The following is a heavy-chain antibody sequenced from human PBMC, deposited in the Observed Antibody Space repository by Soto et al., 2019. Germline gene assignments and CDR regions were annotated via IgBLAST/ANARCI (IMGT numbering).Heavy chain of an antibody. V-gene: IGHV4-61*01. CDR1: GGAVSSGTYY. CDR3: TRGPPRVQWFHP. Sequence: PSETLSLTCTVSGGAVSSGTYYWSWIRQPPGKGLEWIGHIYFTGSTNYNPSLKSRVTMSLDTSRNQFSLKLSSVTAADTAVYYCTRGPPRVQWFHPRGLGTLVTVST. CDR2: IYFTGST. J-gene: IGHJ5*02.